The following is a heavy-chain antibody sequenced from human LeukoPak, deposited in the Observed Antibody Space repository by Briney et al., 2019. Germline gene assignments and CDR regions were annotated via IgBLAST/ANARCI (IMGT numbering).Heavy chain of an antibody. J-gene: IGHJ4*02. D-gene: IGHD6-19*01. CDR3: ARQIVVSGTDYFDY. Sequence: GGSLRLSCAVSGLTVSNNYMSWVRQAPGKGLEWVSVIYSDGSPYYADSVKGRFTISRDNSKNTLYLQMNSLRAEDTAVYFCARQIVVSGTDYFDYWGQGTLVTVSP. V-gene: IGHV3-66*04. CDR1: GLTVSNNY. CDR2: IYSDGSP.